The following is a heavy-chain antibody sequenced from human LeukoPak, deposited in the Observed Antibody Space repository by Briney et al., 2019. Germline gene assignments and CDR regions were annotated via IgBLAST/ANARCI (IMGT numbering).Heavy chain of an antibody. V-gene: IGHV1-2*02. CDR1: GYRFTGYY. CDR3: ARFSGNSNFDY. J-gene: IGHJ4*02. Sequence: GASVKVPCKPSGYRFTGYYMHWVRQAPGQGLEWMGWIDPNSGATNYEQKFQGRVTMTRDTSITTAYMELSSLRSDDTAVYYCARFSGNSNFDYWGQGTLVTVSS. D-gene: IGHD1-26*01. CDR2: IDPNSGAT.